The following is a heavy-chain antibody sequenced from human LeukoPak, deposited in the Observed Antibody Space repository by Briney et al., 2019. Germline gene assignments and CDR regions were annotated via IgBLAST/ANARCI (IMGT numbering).Heavy chain of an antibody. CDR1: GFTFSSYD. J-gene: IGHJ4*02. Sequence: GGSLRLSCAASGFTFSSYDMHWVRQAPGKGLEWVTFIQYDGTMKYYTDSVRGRFTISRDNSKNTLYLQMNSLRAEDTAVYYCATTGYSSRNYWGQGTLVTVSS. D-gene: IGHD6-13*01. CDR3: ATTGYSSRNY. CDR2: IQYDGTMK. V-gene: IGHV3-30*02.